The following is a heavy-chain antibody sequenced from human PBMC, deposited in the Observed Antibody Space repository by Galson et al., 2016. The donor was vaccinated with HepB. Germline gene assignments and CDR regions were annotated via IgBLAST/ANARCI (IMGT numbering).Heavy chain of an antibody. CDR1: GDSVSSNKW. V-gene: IGHV4-4*02. CDR2: IHHRRSS. Sequence: SETLSLTCAVYGDSVSSNKWWTWVRQPPGKGLEWIGEIHHRRSSNFNPSLKSRVTISVDKSKNQFFLRLNSVTAADTAVYFCARGGDWRLDYWGQGSLVTVSS. J-gene: IGHJ4*02. D-gene: IGHD2-21*02. CDR3: ARGGDWRLDY.